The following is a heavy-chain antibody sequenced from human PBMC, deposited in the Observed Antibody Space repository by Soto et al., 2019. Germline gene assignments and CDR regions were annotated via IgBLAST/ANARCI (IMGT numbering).Heavy chain of an antibody. CDR2: IWYDGSNK. V-gene: IGHV3-33*01. J-gene: IGHJ4*02. CDR3: AREASGITGTTYAFDY. CDR1: GFTFSSYG. D-gene: IGHD1-7*01. Sequence: ESVGGVVQPGRSLRLSCAASGFTFSSYGMHWVRQAPGKGLEWVAVIWYDGSNKYYADSVKGRFTISRDNSKNTLYLQMNSLRAEDTAVYYCAREASGITGTTYAFDYWGQGTLVTVSS.